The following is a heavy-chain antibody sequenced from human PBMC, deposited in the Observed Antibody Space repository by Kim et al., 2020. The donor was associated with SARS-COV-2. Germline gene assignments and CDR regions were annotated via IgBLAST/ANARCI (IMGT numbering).Heavy chain of an antibody. CDR3: ARDTYGDYENWFDP. Sequence: ASVKVSCKASGYTFTGYYMHWVRQAPGQGLEWMGRINPNSGGTNYAQKFQGRVTMTRDTSISTAYMELSRLRSDDTAVYYCARDTYGDYENWFDPWGQGTLVTVSS. CDR2: INPNSGGT. CDR1: GYTFTGYY. V-gene: IGHV1-2*06. J-gene: IGHJ5*02. D-gene: IGHD4-17*01.